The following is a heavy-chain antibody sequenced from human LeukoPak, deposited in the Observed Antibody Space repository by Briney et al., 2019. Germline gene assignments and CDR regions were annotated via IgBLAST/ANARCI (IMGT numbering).Heavy chain of an antibody. CDR3: ASFFLGSWYFDL. V-gene: IGHV3-74*01. Sequence: GSLRLSCAASGFTFSSYGMHWVRQAPGKGLVWVSRINSDGSSTSYADSVKGRFTISRDNAKNTLYLEMNSLRAEDTAVYYCASFFLGSWYFDLWGRGTLVTVSS. D-gene: IGHD7-27*01. J-gene: IGHJ2*01. CDR2: INSDGSST. CDR1: GFTFSSYG.